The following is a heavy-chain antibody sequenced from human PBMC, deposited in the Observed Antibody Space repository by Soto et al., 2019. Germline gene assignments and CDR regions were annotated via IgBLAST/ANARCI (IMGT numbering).Heavy chain of an antibody. CDR3: ARWGDSGYDYGYYYMDV. V-gene: IGHV1-2*04. Sequence: GASVKVSCKASGYTFTGYYMHWVRQAPGQGLEWMGWINPNSGGTNYAQKFQGWVTMTRDTSISTAYMELSRLRSDDTAVYYCARWGDSGYDYGYYYMDVWGKGTTVTVSS. J-gene: IGHJ6*03. CDR2: INPNSGGT. D-gene: IGHD5-12*01. CDR1: GYTFTGYY.